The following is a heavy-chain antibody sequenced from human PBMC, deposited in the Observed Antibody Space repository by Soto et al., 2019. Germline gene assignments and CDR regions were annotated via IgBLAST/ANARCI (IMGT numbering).Heavy chain of an antibody. CDR1: GGSISSGDYY. CDR2: IYYSGST. D-gene: IGHD3-3*01. Sequence: SETLSLTCTVSGGSISSGDYYWSWIRQPPGKGLEWIGYIYYSGSTYYNPSLKSRVTISVDTSKKQFSLKLRSVTAADTAVYYCARGRGTIFGVARWFDPWGQGTLVTVSS. J-gene: IGHJ5*02. CDR3: ARGRGTIFGVARWFDP. V-gene: IGHV4-30-4*01.